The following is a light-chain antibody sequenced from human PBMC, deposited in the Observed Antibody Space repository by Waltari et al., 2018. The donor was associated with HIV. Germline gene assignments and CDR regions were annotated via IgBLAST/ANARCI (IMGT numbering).Light chain of an antibody. CDR3: SSYTRSSTHYV. CDR2: DVT. CDR1: NRDLGGYNF. V-gene: IGLV2-14*03. J-gene: IGLJ1*01. Sequence: QSALTQTASVSGSPGQSHTIPCSGTNRDLGGYNFASWYQHHPGRAPKLIIYDVTNRPAGVSNRFSGSKSGNTASLTISGLQAEDEADYFCSSYTRSSTHYVFGTGTKVTVL.